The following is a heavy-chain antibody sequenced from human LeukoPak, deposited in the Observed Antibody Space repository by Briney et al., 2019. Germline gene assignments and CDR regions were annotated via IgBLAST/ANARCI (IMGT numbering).Heavy chain of an antibody. CDR1: GFTLGDYA. Sequence: GGSLRLSCAASGFTLGDYAMHWVRHAPGKGLEWVSLIRGDGRTTSYAGSVKGRFTISRDNSKNSLYLQMSSLRGEDTAMYYCAKDAVAGTWLHYWGQGTLVTVSS. J-gene: IGHJ4*02. CDR3: AKDAVAGTWLHY. V-gene: IGHV3-43*02. D-gene: IGHD6-19*01. CDR2: IRGDGRTT.